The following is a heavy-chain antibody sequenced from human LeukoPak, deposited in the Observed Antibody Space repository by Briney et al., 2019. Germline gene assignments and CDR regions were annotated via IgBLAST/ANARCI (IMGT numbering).Heavy chain of an antibody. Sequence: GGSLRLSCAASGFTFSSYVMSWVRQAPGKGLEWVSNIGGSVGSMFYAASVKGRFAVSRDNSKKTLFLQMNNLRVEDTAVYYCAKRGNSWDLFDYWGQGTLVTVSS. J-gene: IGHJ4*02. CDR2: IGGSVGSM. CDR1: GFTFSSYV. D-gene: IGHD6-13*01. V-gene: IGHV3-23*01. CDR3: AKRGNSWDLFDY.